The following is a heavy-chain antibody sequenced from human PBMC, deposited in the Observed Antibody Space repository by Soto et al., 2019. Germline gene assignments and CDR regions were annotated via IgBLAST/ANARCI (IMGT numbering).Heavy chain of an antibody. CDR1: GGSIRSPNFS. V-gene: IGHV4-61*01. CDR3: ARVWGGAFDF. D-gene: IGHD3-10*01. J-gene: IGHJ3*01. CDR2: IYYNGTT. Sequence: SETLSLTCIVIGGSIRSPNFSWSWIRHRPGKGPEWIGNIYYNGTTTYNPSLKSRVTISLDTSKNQFSLKLSSVTAADTAVYYCARVWGGAFDFWGQGTMVTVSS.